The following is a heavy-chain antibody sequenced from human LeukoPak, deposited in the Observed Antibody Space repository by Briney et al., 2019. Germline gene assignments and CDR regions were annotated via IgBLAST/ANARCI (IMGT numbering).Heavy chain of an antibody. CDR1: GGSFSSYY. CDR2: IYASGST. V-gene: IGHV4-59*10. J-gene: IGHJ6*03. Sequence: SETLSLTCAVYGGSFSSYYWSWIRQPAGKGLEWIGRIYASGSTNYNPSLKSRVTMSVDTSKNQFSLKLSSVTAADTAVYYCARGVTFGGVIVIHYYYYMDVWGKGTTVTVSS. CDR3: ARGVTFGGVIVIHYYYYMDV. D-gene: IGHD3-16*02.